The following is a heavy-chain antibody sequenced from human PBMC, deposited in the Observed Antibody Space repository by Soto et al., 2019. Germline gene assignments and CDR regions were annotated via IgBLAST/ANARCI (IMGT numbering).Heavy chain of an antibody. CDR3: ARLLPLRFLEWPRAPYYMDV. CDR1: GGSISSYY. D-gene: IGHD3-3*01. Sequence: SETLSLTCTVSGGSISSYYWSWIRQPPGKGLEWIGYIYYSGSTNYNPSLKSRVTISVDTSKNQSSLKLSSVTAADTAVYYCARLLPLRFLEWPRAPYYMDVWGKGTTVTSP. CDR2: IYYSGST. J-gene: IGHJ6*03. V-gene: IGHV4-59*01.